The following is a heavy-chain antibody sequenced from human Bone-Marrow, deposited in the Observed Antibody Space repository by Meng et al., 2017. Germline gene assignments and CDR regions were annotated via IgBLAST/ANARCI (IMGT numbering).Heavy chain of an antibody. CDR1: GFTFSSYA. J-gene: IGHJ4*02. V-gene: IGHV3-23*01. D-gene: IGHD1-20*01. CDR2: ISGSGGST. CDR3: ARTQYNWNDPLLYYFDY. Sequence: GESLKISCAASGFTFSSYAMSWVRQAPGKGLEWVSAISGSGGSTYYADSVKGRFTISRDNSKNTLYLQMNSLRAEDTAVYYCARTQYNWNDPLLYYFDYWGQGTLVTVSS.